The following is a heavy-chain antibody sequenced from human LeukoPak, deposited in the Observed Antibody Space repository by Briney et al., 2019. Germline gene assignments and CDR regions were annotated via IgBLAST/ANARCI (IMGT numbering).Heavy chain of an antibody. CDR1: GFTFSSYA. J-gene: IGHJ4*02. Sequence: GRSLRLSCAASGFTFSSYAMHWVRQAPGKGLEWVAVISYDGSNKYYADSVKGRFTISRDNSKNTLYLQMNSLRAEDTAVYYCARITGYSSSWYPNAADYWGQGTLVTVSS. CDR3: ARITGYSSSWYPNAADY. V-gene: IGHV3-30*04. CDR2: ISYDGSNK. D-gene: IGHD6-13*01.